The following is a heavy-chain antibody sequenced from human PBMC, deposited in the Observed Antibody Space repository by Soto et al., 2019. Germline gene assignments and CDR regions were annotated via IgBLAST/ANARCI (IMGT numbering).Heavy chain of an antibody. Sequence: GGSLRLSCAASGFSFSSYSMNWVRQAPGKGLEWVAVIWYDGSNKYYADSVKGRFTISRDNSKNTLYLQMNSLRAEDTAVYYCARAPTLGYCSSTSCYEGDYYYYGMDVWGQGTTVTVSS. CDR1: GFSFSSYS. CDR3: ARAPTLGYCSSTSCYEGDYYYYGMDV. CDR2: IWYDGSNK. V-gene: IGHV3-33*08. D-gene: IGHD2-2*01. J-gene: IGHJ6*02.